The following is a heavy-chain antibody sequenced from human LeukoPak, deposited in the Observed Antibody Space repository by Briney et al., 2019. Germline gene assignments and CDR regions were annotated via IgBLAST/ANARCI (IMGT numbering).Heavy chain of an antibody. D-gene: IGHD3-10*01. Sequence: PGGSLRLSCAASGFTFSSYGMSWVRQAPGKGLEWVSAISGSGGSTYYADSVKGRFTISRDNSKNTLYLQMNSLRAEDTAVYYCAKDDFVLLWFGESQTPNFDYWGQGTLVTVSS. V-gene: IGHV3-23*01. CDR1: GFTFSSYG. J-gene: IGHJ4*02. CDR3: AKDDFVLLWFGESQTPNFDY. CDR2: ISGSGGST.